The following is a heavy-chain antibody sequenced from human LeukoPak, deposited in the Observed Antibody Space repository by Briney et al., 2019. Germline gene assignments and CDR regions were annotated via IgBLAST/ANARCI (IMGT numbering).Heavy chain of an antibody. Sequence: SETLSLTCAVYIDSFSNYHWNWIRQTPAKGLEWIGEINHSGSTNYNPSLKSRVTISVDTSKNQFSLKLSSVTAADTAVYYCARGFLWNYYGSGSFNWFDPWGQGTLVTVSS. CDR1: IDSFSNYH. V-gene: IGHV4-34*01. CDR2: INHSGST. D-gene: IGHD3-10*01. J-gene: IGHJ5*02. CDR3: ARGFLWNYYGSGSFNWFDP.